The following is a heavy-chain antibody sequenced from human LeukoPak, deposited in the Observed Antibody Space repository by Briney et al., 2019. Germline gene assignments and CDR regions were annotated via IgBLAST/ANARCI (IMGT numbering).Heavy chain of an antibody. D-gene: IGHD3-9*01. Sequence: ASVKVSCKASGYTFGAHYIHWLRQAPGQGLEYMGWINPTAGDTRFAEKSKGRVTLTRDTSTNTVYMELTGLTLADTAVYYCARGMFSSSESFDVWGQGTLVTVSS. J-gene: IGHJ4*02. V-gene: IGHV1-2*02. CDR2: INPTAGDT. CDR3: ARGMFSSSESFDV. CDR1: GYTFGAHY.